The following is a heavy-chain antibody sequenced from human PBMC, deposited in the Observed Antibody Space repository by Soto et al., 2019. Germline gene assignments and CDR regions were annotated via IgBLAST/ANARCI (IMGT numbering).Heavy chain of an antibody. CDR3: AVVDSTGNWFDP. CDR1: GGSISSSDFY. Sequence: QLQLQESGPGLVKPSETLSPTCTVSGGSISSSDFYWGWPRQTPGKGLEFIGSMYYSGTTYYNPSLKRRVTISVDTSKNQFTLKLISVTAADTAVYYCAVVDSTGNWFDPWGEGALVTVSS. V-gene: IGHV4-39*01. D-gene: IGHD6-25*01. CDR2: MYYSGTT. J-gene: IGHJ5*02.